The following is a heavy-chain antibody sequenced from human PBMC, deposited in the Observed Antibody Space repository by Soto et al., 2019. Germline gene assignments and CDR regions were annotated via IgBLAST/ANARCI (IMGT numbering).Heavy chain of an antibody. D-gene: IGHD2-8*01. Sequence: GGSLRLSGTACAIIFSTYCIHWVRQAPCKGLEWVAVIAYDAIGKYYADSVKGRFTISRDNSKNTVYLQMNSPRLEDTAVYHCAKDISRYCTNGACAPCDPCCQRTLVALSS. CDR2: IAYDAIGK. CDR3: AKDISRYCTNGACAPCDP. V-gene: IGHV3-30*18. J-gene: IGHJ5*02. CDR1: AIIFSTYC.